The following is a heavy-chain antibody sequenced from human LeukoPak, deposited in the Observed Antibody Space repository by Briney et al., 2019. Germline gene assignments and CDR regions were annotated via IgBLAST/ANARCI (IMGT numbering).Heavy chain of an antibody. CDR1: GFTFSDYT. J-gene: IGHJ4*02. Sequence: GGSLRLSCAASGFTFSDYTLNWVRQAPGKGLEWLSYISPSRGSIAYADSVKGRFTISSNSAKNSVYLQINNLRAEDTAVYYCARDRDWAFDYWGQGILVTVSS. D-gene: IGHD2-21*01. CDR3: ARDRDWAFDY. V-gene: IGHV3-48*01. CDR2: ISPSRGSI.